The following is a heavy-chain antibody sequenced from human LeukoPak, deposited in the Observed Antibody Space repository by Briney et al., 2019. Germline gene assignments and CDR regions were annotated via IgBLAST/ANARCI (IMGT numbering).Heavy chain of an antibody. V-gene: IGHV3-30*18. J-gene: IGHJ4*02. D-gene: IGHD3-22*01. CDR1: GFTFSSYG. CDR3: AKDPGDYYDSSGYWYFDY. CDR2: ISYDGSNK. Sequence: GGSLRLSCAASGFTFSSYGMHWVRQAPGKGLEWAAVISYDGSNKYYADSVKGRFTISRDNSKNTLYLQMNSLRAEDTAVYYCAKDPGDYYDSSGYWYFDYWGQGTLVTVSS.